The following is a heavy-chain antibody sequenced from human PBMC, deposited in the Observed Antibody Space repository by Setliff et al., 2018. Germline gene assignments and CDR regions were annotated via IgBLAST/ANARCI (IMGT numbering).Heavy chain of an antibody. D-gene: IGHD6-13*01. CDR2: IHTGGGSA. J-gene: IGHJ4*02. CDR1: GYSFTGYY. V-gene: IGHV1-46*01. CDR3: ARGGMAAANRKGVFEY. Sequence: ASVKVSCKASGYSFTGYYMHWVRQAPGQGLEWMGIIHTGGGSASYAPKFQGRVTMTSDTSTNTIYMEVNIVRPDDTAIYYCARGGMAAANRKGVFEYWGQGTLVTVSS.